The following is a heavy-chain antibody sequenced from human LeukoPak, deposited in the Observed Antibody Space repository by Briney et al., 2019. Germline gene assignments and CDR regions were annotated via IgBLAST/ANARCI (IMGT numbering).Heavy chain of an antibody. J-gene: IGHJ3*01. Sequence: SETLSLTCTVSGASISTYYWSWIRQPPGKGLEYIGYIYYRGTTNYNPSLKSRVTISLDTSKNQFSLKLSSVTAADTAVYYCASDSDYEGTNAFDVWGHGTMVTVSS. CDR2: IYYRGTT. CDR3: ASDSDYEGTNAFDV. V-gene: IGHV4-59*01. CDR1: GASISTYY. D-gene: IGHD5-12*01.